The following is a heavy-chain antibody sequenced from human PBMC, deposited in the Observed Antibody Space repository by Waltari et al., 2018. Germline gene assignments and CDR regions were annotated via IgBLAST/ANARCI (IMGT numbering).Heavy chain of an antibody. CDR2: IIGPALTT. V-gene: IGHV3-23*01. Sequence: EVKLLEPGGGLVQRGGSQLLPLSDAEFHFVNSARPWVGQAPGKGLKWVSSIIGPALTTFYADSVKGRFSISRDNSKKTLYLQINGLTADDTAVYYCAKVAGIAAAEFHFDFWGRGTLVTVSS. CDR1: EFHFVNSA. CDR3: AKVAGIAAAEFHFDF. J-gene: IGHJ4*02. D-gene: IGHD6-13*01.